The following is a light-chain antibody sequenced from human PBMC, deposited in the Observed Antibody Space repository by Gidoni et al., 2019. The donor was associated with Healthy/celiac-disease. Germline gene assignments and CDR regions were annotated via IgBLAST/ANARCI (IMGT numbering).Light chain of an antibody. CDR1: QSNSSY. Sequence: DSQMTQSPSSLSASVGDRVTITCRASQSNSSYLSWYQQKPEKAPKLLIYAASSLQSGVPSRFSGSGSGTDFTLTIRILQPEDFATCYCQQSYSTWTFGQGTKVEIK. J-gene: IGKJ1*01. CDR2: AAS. V-gene: IGKV1-39*01. CDR3: QQSYSTWT.